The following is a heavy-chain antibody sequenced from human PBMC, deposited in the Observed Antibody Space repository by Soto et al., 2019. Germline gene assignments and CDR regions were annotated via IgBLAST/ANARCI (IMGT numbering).Heavy chain of an antibody. CDR3: ARGRSSVPDRRGIGYYGLDV. J-gene: IGHJ6*02. CDR1: GGSFSGDY. V-gene: IGHV4-34*01. D-gene: IGHD6-6*01. CDR2: INDSGIT. Sequence: QVQLQQWGAEVLKPSETLSLTCVVNGGSFSGDYWSWIRQSPGKGLEWIGEINDSGITDSNPSLESRVTISVHMSKSQFSRALKSVTAADSAVYHCARGRSSVPDRRGIGYYGLDVWGQGTTVTVSS.